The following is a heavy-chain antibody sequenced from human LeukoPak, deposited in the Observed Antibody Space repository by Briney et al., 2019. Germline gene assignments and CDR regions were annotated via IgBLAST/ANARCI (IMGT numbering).Heavy chain of an antibody. J-gene: IGHJ4*02. V-gene: IGHV4-39*07. D-gene: IGHD5-18*01. Sequence: PSETLSLTCTVSGGSISSSSYYWGWIRQPPGKGLEWIGSIYYSGSTYYNPSLKSRVTMSVDTFKNQFSLKLSSVTAADTAVYYCARDTYNYGSSAYYFDYWGQGTLVTVSS. CDR2: IYYSGST. CDR3: ARDTYNYGSSAYYFDY. CDR1: GGSISSSSYY.